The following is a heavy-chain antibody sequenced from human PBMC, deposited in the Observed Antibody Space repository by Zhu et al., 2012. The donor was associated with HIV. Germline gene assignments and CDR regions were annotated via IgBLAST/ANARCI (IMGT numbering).Heavy chain of an antibody. D-gene: IGHD3-10*01. CDR1: GGTFSSYA. V-gene: IGHV1-69*06. J-gene: IGHJ5*02. CDR2: IIPIFGTA. CDR3: ARRGKGFGDRGRRGKVAGSDP. Sequence: QVQLVQSGAEVKKPGSSVKVSCKASGGTFSSYAISWVRQAPGQGLEWMGRIIPIFGTANYAQKFQGRVTITADKSTSTAYMELSSLRSEDTAVYYCARRGKGFGDRGRRGKVAGSDPWGQGPWSPSP.